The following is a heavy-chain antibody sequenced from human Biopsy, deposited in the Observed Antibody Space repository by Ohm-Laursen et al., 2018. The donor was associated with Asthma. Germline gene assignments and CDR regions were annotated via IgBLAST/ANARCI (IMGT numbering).Heavy chain of an antibody. CDR1: GFNFNIQW. J-gene: IGHJ6*02. CDR2: LGPDASET. Sequence: SLRLSCTASGFNFNIQWMSWVRQAPGNGLEWVANLGPDASETYSVDSMKGQLTVSRDNAKTSIFLQLNTLRVEDTAVYYCASLHYFGMNVWGQGTTVTVSS. V-gene: IGHV3-7*01. CDR3: ASLHYFGMNV.